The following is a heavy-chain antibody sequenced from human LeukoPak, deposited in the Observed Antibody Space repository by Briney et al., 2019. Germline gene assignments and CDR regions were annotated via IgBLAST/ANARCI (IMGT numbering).Heavy chain of an antibody. J-gene: IGHJ4*02. CDR3: ARLRGGYIATRD. D-gene: IGHD6-6*01. Sequence: SQTLSFTCTVSGGSLSSSGYYWGWIRQPPGKGLEWIGSIYYSGTTYYNPSLKSRLTRSVDTSKNQFSLKLSSVTAADTAVYYCARLRGGYIATRDWGQGTLVTVSS. V-gene: IGHV4-39*01. CDR1: GGSLSSSGYY. CDR2: IYYSGTT.